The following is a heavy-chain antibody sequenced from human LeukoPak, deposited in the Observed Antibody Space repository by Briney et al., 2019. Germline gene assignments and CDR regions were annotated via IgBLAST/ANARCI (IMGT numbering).Heavy chain of an antibody. CDR3: ARDSYYDFWTGPNNNYYYYDMDV. Sequence: ASVKVSCKASGYTFTSYYMHWVLQAPGQGLEWMGIINPSGGSTSYAQKFQGRVTMTRDMSTSTVYMELSSLRSEDTAVYYCARDSYYDFWTGPNNNYYYYDMDVWGKGTTVTVSS. J-gene: IGHJ6*03. CDR1: GYTFTSYY. CDR2: INPSGGST. D-gene: IGHD3-3*01. V-gene: IGHV1-46*01.